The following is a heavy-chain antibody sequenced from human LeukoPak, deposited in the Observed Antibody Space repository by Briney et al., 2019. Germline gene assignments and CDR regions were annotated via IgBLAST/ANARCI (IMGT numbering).Heavy chain of an antibody. CDR2: ISSSSSYI. Sequence: GGSLRLSCAASGFTFSSYSMNWVRQAPGKGLEWVSSISSSSSYIYYADSVKGRFTISRDNAKNSLYLQMSSLRAEDTAVYYCARAIVGFDAFDIWGQGTMVTVSS. CDR1: GFTFSSYS. D-gene: IGHD2-21*01. J-gene: IGHJ3*02. V-gene: IGHV3-21*01. CDR3: ARAIVGFDAFDI.